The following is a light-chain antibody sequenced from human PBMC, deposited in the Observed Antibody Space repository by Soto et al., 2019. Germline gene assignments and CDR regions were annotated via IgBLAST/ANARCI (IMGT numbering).Light chain of an antibody. Sequence: EIVMTHSPATLSVSPGEVATLSCRASQSVSRNLAWYQQKLGQAPRLLIYDASTRSTGIPARFSGSGSGTEFTLTISSLQSEDFAVYYCQQYKNWPRTFGQGTKVDIK. CDR3: QQYKNWPRT. V-gene: IGKV3-15*01. J-gene: IGKJ1*01. CDR1: QSVSRN. CDR2: DAS.